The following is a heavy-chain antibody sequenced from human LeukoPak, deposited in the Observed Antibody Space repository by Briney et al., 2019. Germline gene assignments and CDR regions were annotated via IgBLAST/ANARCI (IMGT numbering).Heavy chain of an antibody. J-gene: IGHJ6*02. CDR3: ARASVAGKHGMDV. Sequence: SETLSLTCTVSGGSISSYSWSWIRQPPGKGLEWIGYIYYSGSTNYNPSLKSRVTISVDTSKNQFSLKLSSVTAADTAVYYCARASVAGKHGMDVWGQGTTVTVSS. CDR2: IYYSGST. CDR1: GGSISSYS. V-gene: IGHV4-59*01. D-gene: IGHD6-19*01.